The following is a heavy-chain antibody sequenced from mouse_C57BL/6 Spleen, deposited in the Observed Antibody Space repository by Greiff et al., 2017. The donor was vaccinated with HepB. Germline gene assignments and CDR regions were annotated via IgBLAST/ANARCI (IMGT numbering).Heavy chain of an antibody. D-gene: IGHD1-1*01. J-gene: IGHJ2*01. CDR1: GYAFSSSW. Sequence: VQVVESGPELVKPGASVKISCKASGYAFSSSWMHWVKQRPGKGLEWIGSIYPVDGDTNYNGKFKGKATLTADKSSSTAYMQLSSMTSEDSAVYFYAGDPGVYGSSDIDYWGQGTTLTVSS. CDR3: AGDPGVYGSSDIDY. CDR2: IYPVDGDT. V-gene: IGHV1-82*01.